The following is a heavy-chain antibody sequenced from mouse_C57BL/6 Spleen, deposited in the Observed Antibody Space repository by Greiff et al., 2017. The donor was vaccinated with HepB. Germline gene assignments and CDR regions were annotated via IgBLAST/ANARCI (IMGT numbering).Heavy chain of an antibody. CDR3: ARGGDDEDYYAVCY. V-gene: IGHV1-78*01. CDR1: GYTFTDHT. Sequence: QVQLQQSDAELVKPGASVKLSCKVSGYTFTDHTIHWMKQRPEQGLEWIGYIYHRDGSTKYNEKFKGKATLTADKSSSTAYMQLNSLTSEDSAVYFCARGGDDEDYYAVCYWGQRTSVTVSS. J-gene: IGHJ4*01. D-gene: IGHD2-2*01. CDR2: IYHRDGST.